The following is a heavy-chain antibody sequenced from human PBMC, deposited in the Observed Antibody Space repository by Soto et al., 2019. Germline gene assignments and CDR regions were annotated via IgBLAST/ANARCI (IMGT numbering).Heavy chain of an antibody. D-gene: IGHD1-26*01. CDR1: GFSFDSHG. CDR2: IYYDGSNK. V-gene: IGHV3-33*01. J-gene: IGHJ4*02. CDR3: AQNVGSYPSPPPY. Sequence: QVQLVESGGGVVQAGTSLRLSCAASGFSFDSHGMHWVRQAPGKGLEWVALIYYDGSNKYYGESVKGRFTISSDNSNHIVYLQMNSLRDEDTGVYYCAQNVGSYPSPPPYWGQGILVTVSP.